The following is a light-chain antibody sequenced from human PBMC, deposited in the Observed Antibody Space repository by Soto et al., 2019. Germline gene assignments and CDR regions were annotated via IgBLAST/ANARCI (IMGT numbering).Light chain of an antibody. V-gene: IGKV1-39*01. CDR1: HSISNF. CDR2: ASF. J-gene: IGKJ2*01. Sequence: DIQMTHSPSLSVSVGDKVTITCRASHSISNFLNWYQQKAGKAPKLLIYASFNLQSGVPSRFSGSGSGTDFTLTISSLQPEDFATYYCQQNYITPYTFGQGTKLEIK. CDR3: QQNYITPYT.